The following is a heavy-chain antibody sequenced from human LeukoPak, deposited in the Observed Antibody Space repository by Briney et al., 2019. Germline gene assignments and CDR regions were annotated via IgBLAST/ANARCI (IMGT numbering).Heavy chain of an antibody. Sequence: GASVKVSCKASGYTFTSYDINWVRQAPGQGLEWMGWISAYNGNTNYAQKLQGRVTMTTDTSTSTAYMELRSLRSDDTAVYYCARGYSSGWRTAFDPWGQGTLVTVSS. V-gene: IGHV1-18*01. CDR1: GYTFTSYD. CDR2: ISAYNGNT. J-gene: IGHJ5*02. CDR3: ARGYSSGWRTAFDP. D-gene: IGHD6-19*01.